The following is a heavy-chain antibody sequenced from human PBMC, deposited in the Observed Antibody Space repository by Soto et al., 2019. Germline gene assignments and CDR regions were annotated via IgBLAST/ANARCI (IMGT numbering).Heavy chain of an antibody. D-gene: IGHD3-10*01. CDR3: AIGRITMVRGVSRDDWLSSY. V-gene: IGHV3-23*01. CDR2: ISGSGGST. CDR1: GFTFSSYA. Sequence: GGSLRLSCAASGFTFSSYAMSWVRQAPGKGLEWVSAISGSGGSTYYADSVKGRFTISRDNSKNTLYLQMNSLRAEDTAVYYCAIGRITMVRGVSRDDWLSSYWGQGTLVTVFS. J-gene: IGHJ4*02.